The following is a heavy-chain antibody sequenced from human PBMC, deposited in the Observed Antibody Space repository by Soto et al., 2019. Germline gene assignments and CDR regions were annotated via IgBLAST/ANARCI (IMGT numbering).Heavy chain of an antibody. J-gene: IGHJ5*02. CDR3: ARAVAPYLGTWFDP. V-gene: IGHV4-30-2*01. D-gene: IGHD3-16*01. Sequence: QLQLQESGSGLVKPSQNLSLTCDVPGASISSGNSYAWSWIRQPPGKGLEWMGSISHTGRTSYNPSLQGRVPMSVDKSKNQFSLKRSSVTAADMAVYYCARAVAPYLGTWFDPGGQGSLVIFSS. CDR2: ISHTGRT. CDR1: GASISSGNSYA.